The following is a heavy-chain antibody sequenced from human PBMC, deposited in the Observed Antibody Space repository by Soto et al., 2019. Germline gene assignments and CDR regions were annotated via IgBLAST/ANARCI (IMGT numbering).Heavy chain of an antibody. Sequence: QITVKESGPTLVKPTQTLTLTCTFSGCSLTTRGVVVGCIRQPPGTALECLALIYWDDDKRYSPFLQSRLSITKDTSKNQVVMTMTNMDPVEQATYYCAHIPSYYQDDWFDPWGPGTLVTVSS. CDR2: IYWDDDK. V-gene: IGHV2-5*02. CDR3: AHIPSYYQDDWFDP. D-gene: IGHD3-10*01. CDR1: GCSLTTRGVV. J-gene: IGHJ5*02.